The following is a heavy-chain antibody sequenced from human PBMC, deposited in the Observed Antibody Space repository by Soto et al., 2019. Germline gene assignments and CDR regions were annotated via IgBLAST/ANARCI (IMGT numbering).Heavy chain of an antibody. CDR3: ARLRVPNYYFDF. Sequence: PSETLSLTCTVSGGSITSNSYYWGWIRQPPGKGLEWVGNIYYIENTFYNASLKSRVTISVDTSKNQFSLNLTSVTASDTAVYYCARLRVPNYYFDFWGQGALVTVSS. CDR1: GGSITSNSYY. V-gene: IGHV4-39*01. J-gene: IGHJ4*02. CDR2: IYYIENT. D-gene: IGHD2-2*01.